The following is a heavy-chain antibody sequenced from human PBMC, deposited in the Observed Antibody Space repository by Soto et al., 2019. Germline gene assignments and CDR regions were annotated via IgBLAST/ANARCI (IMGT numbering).Heavy chain of an antibody. CDR3: ARGSGYSYGFGYDYYYYGMDF. Sequence: ASVKVSCKASGGTFSSYAISWVRQAPGQGLEWMGGIIPIFGTANYAQKFQGRVTITADESTSTAYMELSSLRSEDTAVYYCARGSGYSYGFGYDYYYYGMDFWGQGTTVTVS. D-gene: IGHD5-18*01. CDR2: IIPIFGTA. CDR1: GGTFSSYA. J-gene: IGHJ6*02. V-gene: IGHV1-69*13.